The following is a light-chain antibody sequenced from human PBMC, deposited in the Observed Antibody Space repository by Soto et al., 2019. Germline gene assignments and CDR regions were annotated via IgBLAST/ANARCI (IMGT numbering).Light chain of an antibody. CDR2: GAS. CDR3: QQRSNWPPT. J-gene: IGKJ5*01. V-gene: IGKV3D-20*02. CDR1: QSVSSSY. Sequence: EIVLTQSPGTLSLSPGERATLSCRASQSVSSSYLAWYQQKPGQAPRLLIYGASSRATGIPDRFSGSGSGTDFTLNIASLEPEDSAVYYCQQRSNWPPTFGQGTRLEIK.